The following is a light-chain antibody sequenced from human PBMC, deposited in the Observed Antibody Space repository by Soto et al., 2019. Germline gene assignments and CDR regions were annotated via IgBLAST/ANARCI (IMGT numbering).Light chain of an antibody. Sequence: EIVMTQSPATLSVSPGERVTLSCSASESVTTNLAWYQQKPGQAPRLLVYRASTRATGIPARFSAGGSGTEFTLTISSLQSEDFALYICQQYNDWPPRLTFGQGTKVEIK. CDR2: RAS. CDR3: QQYNDWPPRLT. V-gene: IGKV3-15*01. CDR1: ESVTTN. J-gene: IGKJ1*01.